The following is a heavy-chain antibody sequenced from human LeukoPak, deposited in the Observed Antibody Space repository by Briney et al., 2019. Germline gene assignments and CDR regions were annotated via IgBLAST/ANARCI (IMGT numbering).Heavy chain of an antibody. CDR2: IYYSGST. V-gene: IGHV4-31*03. J-gene: IGHJ6*02. Sequence: PSQTLSLTCTVSGGSISSGGYYWSWIRQHPGKGLEWIGYIYYSGSTYYNPSLKSRVTISVDTSKNQFSLKLSSVTAADTAVYYCARGGYCTNGVCYTRFAYYYYYGMDVWGQGTTVTVSS. D-gene: IGHD2-8*01. CDR3: ARGGYCTNGVCYTRFAYYYYYGMDV. CDR1: GGSISSGGYY.